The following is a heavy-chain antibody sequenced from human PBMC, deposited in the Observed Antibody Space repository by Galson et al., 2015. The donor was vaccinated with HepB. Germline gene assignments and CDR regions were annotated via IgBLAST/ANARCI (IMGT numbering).Heavy chain of an antibody. J-gene: IGHJ5*02. CDR3: ARDNRHGWSSWFAP. CDR2: ISGSGSTI. Sequence: SLRLSCAASGFIFSSYEMTWVRQAPGKGLEWVSYISGSGSTIYYADSVKGRFTISRDNAKNSLYLQMNSLRAEDTAIYYCARDNRHGWSSWFAPWGQGTLVPVPS. D-gene: IGHD6-19*01. V-gene: IGHV3-48*03. CDR1: GFIFSSYE.